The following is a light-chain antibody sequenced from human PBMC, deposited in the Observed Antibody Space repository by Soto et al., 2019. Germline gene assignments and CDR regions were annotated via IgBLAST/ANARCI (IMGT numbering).Light chain of an antibody. J-gene: IGKJ2*01. CDR2: GAS. CDR1: QSVTSIY. V-gene: IGKV3-20*01. CDR3: QQYGSSPYT. Sequence: EIVLTQSPGTLSLSPGERATLSCRASQSVTSIYLAWYQQKPGQAPRLLIYGASSRATGIPDRFSGSGSGTDFTLTISRLEPEDFAVYYCQQYGSSPYTFCQGTKLEIK.